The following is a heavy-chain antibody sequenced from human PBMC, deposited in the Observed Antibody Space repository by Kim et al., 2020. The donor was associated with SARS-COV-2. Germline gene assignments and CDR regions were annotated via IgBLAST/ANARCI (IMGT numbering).Heavy chain of an antibody. J-gene: IGHJ6*03. CDR3: VRGGSNAYYFHYLDV. V-gene: IGHV3-30*04. CDR1: DFTFTNYA. Sequence: GGSLRLSCTASDFTFTNYAFHWVRQAPGRGLEWVPVISYHEKEIFYADSVKGRFTISKDNSKNTVFLQMNSLRLEDTALYYCVRGGSNAYYFHYLDVWG. D-gene: IGHD3-10*01. CDR2: ISYHEKEI.